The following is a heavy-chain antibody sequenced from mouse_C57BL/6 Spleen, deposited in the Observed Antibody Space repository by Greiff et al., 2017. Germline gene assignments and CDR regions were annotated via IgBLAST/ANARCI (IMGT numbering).Heavy chain of an antibody. J-gene: IGHJ2*01. D-gene: IGHD3-2*02. CDR1: GFTFSSYA. CDR2: ISSGGDYL. CDR3: TRDHTAQALGYFDY. V-gene: IGHV5-9-1*02. Sequence: DVMLVESGEGLVKPGGSLKLSCAASGFTFSSYAMSWVRQTPEKRLEWVAYISSGGDYLYYADTVKGRFTISRDNARNTLYLQMSSLKFEDTAMYDCTRDHTAQALGYFDYWGQGTTLTVSS.